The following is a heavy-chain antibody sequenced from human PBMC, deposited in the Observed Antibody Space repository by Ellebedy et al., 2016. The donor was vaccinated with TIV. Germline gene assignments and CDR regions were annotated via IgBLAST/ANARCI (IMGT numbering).Heavy chain of an antibody. D-gene: IGHD2-21*01. CDR1: GYTFTAYH. V-gene: IGHV1-2*02. J-gene: IGHJ4*02. CDR3: AALPYIRTSSAY. CDR2: IYPYNGDT. Sequence: ASVKVSCKASGYTFTAYHIHWVRQAPGQGLEWMGWIYPYNGDTNYAQKFQGRVTMTRDTSIGTGYMELSGLKSDDTAVYYCAALPYIRTSSAYWGRGTLVTVSS.